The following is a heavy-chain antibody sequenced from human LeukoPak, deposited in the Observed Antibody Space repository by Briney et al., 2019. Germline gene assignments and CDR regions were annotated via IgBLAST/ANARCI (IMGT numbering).Heavy chain of an antibody. CDR2: IKSKTDGGTT. Sequence: RGSLRLSCAASGFTFSNAWMSWVRQAPGKGLEWAGLIKSKTDGGTTDYAAPVKGRFTISRDDSKNTPYVQMNSLKTEDTAVYYCTTERLRGFSPFDYWGQGTLVTVSS. J-gene: IGHJ4*02. CDR3: TTERLRGFSPFDY. CDR1: GFTFSNAW. D-gene: IGHD3-10*01. V-gene: IGHV3-15*01.